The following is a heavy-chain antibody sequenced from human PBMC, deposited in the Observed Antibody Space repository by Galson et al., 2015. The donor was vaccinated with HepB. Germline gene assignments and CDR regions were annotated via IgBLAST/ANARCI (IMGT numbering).Heavy chain of an antibody. V-gene: IGHV3-30*04. CDR3: ARDQANSGFYRNRLDY. Sequence: SLRLSCAASGFTFSSYAMHWFRQAPGKGLEWVAVISYDGSNKYYADSVKGRFTISRDNSKNTLYLQMDSLRAEDTALYYCARDQANSGFYRNRLDYWGQGTLVTVSS. J-gene: IGHJ4*02. CDR1: GFTFSSYA. D-gene: IGHD3-22*01. CDR2: ISYDGSNK.